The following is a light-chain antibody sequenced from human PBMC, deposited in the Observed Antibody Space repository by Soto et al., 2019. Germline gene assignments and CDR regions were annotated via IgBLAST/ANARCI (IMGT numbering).Light chain of an antibody. Sequence: QSVLTQPPSVSAAPGQKVTISCSGSSSNIGNNYVSSYQQLPGTAPKLLIYDNNKRPSVIADRFSGSKSGTSATLGITGLQTGDEADYYCGTWDSSLSAVVFGGGTQLTV. CDR1: SSNIGNNY. CDR3: GTWDSSLSAVV. J-gene: IGLJ2*01. V-gene: IGLV1-51*01. CDR2: DNN.